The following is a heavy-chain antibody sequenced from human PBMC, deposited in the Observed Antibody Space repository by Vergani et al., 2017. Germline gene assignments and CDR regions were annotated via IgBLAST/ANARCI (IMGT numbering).Heavy chain of an antibody. CDR1: GGSFSGYY. J-gene: IGHJ6*02. CDR2: INHSGST. CDR3: ARGYSKYCRSTSCRYYYYYYGMDV. Sequence: QVQLQQWGAGLLKPSETLSLTCAVYGGSFSGYYWSWIRQPPGKGLEWIGEINHSGSTNYNPSLKSRVTISVDTSKNQFSLKLSSVTAADTAVYYCARGYSKYCRSTSCRYYYYYYGMDVWGQGTTVTVSS. D-gene: IGHD2-2*01. V-gene: IGHV4-34*01.